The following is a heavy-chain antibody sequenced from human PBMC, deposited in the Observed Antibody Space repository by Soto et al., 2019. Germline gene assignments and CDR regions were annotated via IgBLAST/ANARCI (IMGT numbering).Heavy chain of an antibody. J-gene: IGHJ4*02. CDR2: IQNHGYST. D-gene: IGHD6-19*01. V-gene: IGHV3-48*03. Sequence: EVQLVESGGGLVQPGGSLRLSCEASGFTFSRDEMNWVRQAPGKGLEWIAYIQNHGYSTHYADSVKGRFTISRDNAKNTLYLQMSSLTAEDTAIDYCARGDDAGCHCGYWGQGVLVTVSS. CDR1: GFTFSRDE. CDR3: ARGDDAGCHCGY.